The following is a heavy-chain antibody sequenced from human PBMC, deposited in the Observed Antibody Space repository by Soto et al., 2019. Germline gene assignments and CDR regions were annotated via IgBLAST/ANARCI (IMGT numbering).Heavy chain of an antibody. CDR2: INHSGST. D-gene: IGHD2-15*01. CDR3: AREGYCXGGSXYSRTLDY. Sequence: QVQLQQWGAGLLKPSETLSLTCAVYGGSXSXYYWSXIRQPPGKGLEWIGEINHSGSTNYNPSLKSRVTISVDTSKNQFSLKLSSVTAADTSVYYCAREGYCXGGSXYSRTLDYWGQGTLVSVSS. V-gene: IGHV4-34*01. J-gene: IGHJ4*02. CDR1: GGSXSXYY.